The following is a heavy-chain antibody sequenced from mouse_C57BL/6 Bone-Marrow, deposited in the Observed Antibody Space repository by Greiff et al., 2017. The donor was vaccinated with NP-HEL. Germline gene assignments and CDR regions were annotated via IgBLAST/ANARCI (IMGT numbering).Heavy chain of an antibody. Sequence: QVHVKQSGAELARPGASVKLSCKASGYTFTSYGISWVKQRTGQGLEWIGEIYPRSGNTNYNEKFKSKATLTVDKSSSTAYMQLSSLTSEDSAVYYCARSYYGSSYPFAYWGQGTLVTVSA. CDR3: ARSYYGSSYPFAY. J-gene: IGHJ3*01. D-gene: IGHD1-1*01. V-gene: IGHV1-81*01. CDR1: GYTFTSYG. CDR2: IYPRSGNT.